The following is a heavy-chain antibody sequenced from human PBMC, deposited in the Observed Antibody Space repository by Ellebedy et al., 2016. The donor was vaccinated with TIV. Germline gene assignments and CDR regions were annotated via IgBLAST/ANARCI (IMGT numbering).Heavy chain of an antibody. V-gene: IGHV3-7*03. CDR2: IKQDGSEK. D-gene: IGHD3-16*01. CDR1: GFTFSNSW. J-gene: IGHJ4*02. Sequence: GESLKISCAASGFTFSNSWMTWVRQAPGKGLEWVANIKQDGSEKYYVDSVKGRFTISRDNAKNSLYLQMHSLRAEDTAVDYGARDFAMIVDDWGQGTLVTVSS. CDR3: ARDFAMIVDD.